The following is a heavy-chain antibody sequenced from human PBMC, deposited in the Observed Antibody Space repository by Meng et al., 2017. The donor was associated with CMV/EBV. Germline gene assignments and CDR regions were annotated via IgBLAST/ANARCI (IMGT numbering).Heavy chain of an antibody. V-gene: IGHV4-38-2*02. Sequence: SEPLSLPCTVSGYSISSGYYWGWIRQPPGKGLEWIGSIYHSGSTYYNPSLKSRVTISVDTSKNQFSLKLSSVTAADTAVYYCARGISEAGPFDYWGQGTLVTVSS. CDR3: ARGISEAGPFDY. CDR2: IYHSGST. J-gene: IGHJ4*02. D-gene: IGHD6-19*01. CDR1: GYSISSGYY.